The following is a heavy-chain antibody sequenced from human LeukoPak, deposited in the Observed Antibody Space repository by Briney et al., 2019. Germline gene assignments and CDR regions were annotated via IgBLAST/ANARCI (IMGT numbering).Heavy chain of an antibody. V-gene: IGHV1-69*04. CDR3: AREVATSDAFDI. CDR2: IIPILGIA. Sequence: SVKVSCKASGGTFSSYAISWVRQAPGQGLEWMGRIIPILGIANYAQKFQGRVTITADKSTSTAYMELSSLRSEDTAVYYCAREVATSDAFDIWGQGTMVTVSS. CDR1: GGTFSSYA. J-gene: IGHJ3*02. D-gene: IGHD5-12*01.